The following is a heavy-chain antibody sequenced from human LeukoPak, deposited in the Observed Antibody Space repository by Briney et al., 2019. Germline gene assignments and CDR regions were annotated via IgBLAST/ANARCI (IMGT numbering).Heavy chain of an antibody. J-gene: IGHJ4*02. CDR3: ARDPLLWFGELQYYFDY. D-gene: IGHD3-10*01. V-gene: IGHV3-48*01. CDR2: ISSSSSTI. Sequence: GGSLRLSCAASGFTFSSYSMNWVRQAPGKGLEWVSYISSSSSTIYYADSVKGRFTISRDNAKNSLYLQMNSLRAEDTAVYYCARDPLLWFGELQYYFDYWGQGTLVTVSS. CDR1: GFTFSSYS.